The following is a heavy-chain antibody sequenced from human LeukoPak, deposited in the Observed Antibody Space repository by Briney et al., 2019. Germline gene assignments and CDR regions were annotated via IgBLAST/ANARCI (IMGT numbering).Heavy chain of an antibody. Sequence: GGSLRLSCAASGFTFSSYEMNWVRQAPGKGLEWVSSINNRGGNTHYSDSVKGRFTISRDNSKNTLYLQINSLRAEDTAVYYCARRAGAYSHPYDYWGQGTLVTVSS. V-gene: IGHV3-23*01. CDR1: GFTFSSYE. CDR2: INNRGGNT. D-gene: IGHD4/OR15-4a*01. J-gene: IGHJ4*02. CDR3: ARRAGAYSHPYDY.